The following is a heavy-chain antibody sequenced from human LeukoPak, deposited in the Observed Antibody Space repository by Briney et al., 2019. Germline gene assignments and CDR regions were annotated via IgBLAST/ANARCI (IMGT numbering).Heavy chain of an antibody. D-gene: IGHD3-22*01. CDR2: IYYSGST. CDR3: ARLAGYYYDSSGYSNDAFDI. CDR1: GGSISSYY. V-gene: IGHV4-59*08. J-gene: IGHJ3*02. Sequence: SETLSLTCTVSGGSISSYYWSWIRQPPGKGLEWIGYIYYSGSTNYNPSLKSRVTISVDTSKNQFSLKLSSVTAADTAVYYCARLAGYYYDSSGYSNDAFDIWGQGTMVTVSS.